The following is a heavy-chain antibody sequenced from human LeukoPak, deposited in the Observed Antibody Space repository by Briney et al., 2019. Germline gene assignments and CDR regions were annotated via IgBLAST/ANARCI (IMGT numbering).Heavy chain of an antibody. CDR3: ARAYYDILTGYYPFDY. CDR2: IYYSGST. Sequence: PSETLSLTCTVSGGSISSYYWSWIRQPPGKGLEWIGYIYYSGSTYYNPSLKSRVTISVDTSKNQFSLKLSSVTAADTAVYYCARAYYDILTGYYPFDYWGQGTLVTVSS. D-gene: IGHD3-9*01. J-gene: IGHJ4*02. CDR1: GGSISSYY. V-gene: IGHV4-59*04.